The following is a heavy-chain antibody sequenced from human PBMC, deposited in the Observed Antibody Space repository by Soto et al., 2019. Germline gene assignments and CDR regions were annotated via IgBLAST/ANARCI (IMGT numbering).Heavy chain of an antibody. V-gene: IGHV4-31*02. CDR1: GASTVSHYR. J-gene: IGHJ4*02. D-gene: IGHD1-26*01. CDR2: IFNSGTT. Sequence: KTSETLSLTCSVSGASTVSHYRWTWIRQPPGKGLEWMGYIFNSGTTFYNPSLTSRLSISMDTSGNHFSLELRSVTAADTAVYYCALALGPTTGLDYWGQGTLVTVSS. CDR3: ALALGPTTGLDY.